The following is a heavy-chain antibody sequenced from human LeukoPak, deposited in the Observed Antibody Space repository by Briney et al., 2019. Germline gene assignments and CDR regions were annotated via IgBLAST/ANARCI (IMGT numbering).Heavy chain of an antibody. J-gene: IGHJ4*02. CDR2: INPNSGGT. D-gene: IGHD3-10*01. CDR3: ARERITMVRVFDY. CDR1: GYTFTGYY. Sequence: EASVKVSCKASGYTFTGYYMHWVRQAPGQGLEWMGWINPNSGGTNYAQKFQGRVTMTRDTSISTAYIELSRLRSDDTAVYYCARERITMVRVFDYWGQGTLVTVSS. V-gene: IGHV1-2*02.